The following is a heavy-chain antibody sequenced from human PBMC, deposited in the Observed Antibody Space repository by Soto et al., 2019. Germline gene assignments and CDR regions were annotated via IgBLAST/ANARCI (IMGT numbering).Heavy chain of an antibody. Sequence: QITLKESGPTLVKPTQTLTLTCTFSGFSLSTSGVGVGWIRQPPGKALEWLALIYWDDDKRYSPSLKSRLTITKDTSKNQMVLTMTNMDPVDTATYYCAHPIVGATFGAFDIWGQGTMVTVSS. CDR2: IYWDDDK. CDR1: GFSLSTSGVG. CDR3: AHPIVGATFGAFDI. J-gene: IGHJ3*02. V-gene: IGHV2-5*02. D-gene: IGHD1-26*01.